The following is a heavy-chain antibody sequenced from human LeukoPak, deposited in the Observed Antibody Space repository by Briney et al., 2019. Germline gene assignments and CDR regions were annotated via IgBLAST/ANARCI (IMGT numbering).Heavy chain of an antibody. D-gene: IGHD3-22*01. V-gene: IGHV3-21*01. J-gene: IGHJ5*02. CDR2: ISSSTSYI. Sequence: GGSLRLSCAASGFTFSSYTMNWVRQVPGKGLEWVSSISSSTSYIYYADSVKGRFTISRDNAKNSLYLQMNSLRAEDTAVYYCARAGGVPITGSGYPNWFDPWGQGTLVTVSS. CDR3: ARAGGVPITGSGYPNWFDP. CDR1: GFTFSSYT.